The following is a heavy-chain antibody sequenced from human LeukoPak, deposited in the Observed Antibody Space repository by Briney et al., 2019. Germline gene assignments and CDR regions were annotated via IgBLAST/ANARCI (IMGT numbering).Heavy chain of an antibody. J-gene: IGHJ4*02. Sequence: GGSLRLSCAASGFTFSGYWMTWVRQAPGKGLEYVVNIKEDGSEKYYVDSVKGRFTISRDNTKNSLYLQMSSLRGVDTAVYYCVRDCGFHTFDYWGQGTLVTVSS. V-gene: IGHV3-7*05. D-gene: IGHD2-21*01. CDR1: GFTFSGYW. CDR3: VRDCGFHTFDY. CDR2: IKEDGSEK.